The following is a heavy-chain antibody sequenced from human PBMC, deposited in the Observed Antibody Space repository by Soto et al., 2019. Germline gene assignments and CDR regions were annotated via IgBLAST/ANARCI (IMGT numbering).Heavy chain of an antibody. CDR1: GGTFSSYA. Sequence: QVQLVQSGAEVKKPGSSVNVSCKASGGTFSSYAISWVRQAPGQGLEWMGGSIPIFGTANYAQKFQGRVTITADESTSTAYMELSSLRSEDTAVYYCASHGITGTWVYYYGMDVWGQGTTVTVSS. J-gene: IGHJ6*02. CDR2: SIPIFGTA. CDR3: ASHGITGTWVYYYGMDV. V-gene: IGHV1-69*12. D-gene: IGHD1-7*01.